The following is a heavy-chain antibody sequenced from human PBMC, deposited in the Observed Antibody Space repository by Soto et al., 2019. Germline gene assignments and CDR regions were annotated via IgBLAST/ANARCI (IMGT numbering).Heavy chain of an antibody. V-gene: IGHV1-18*01. CDR2: ISAYNGNT. J-gene: IGHJ5*02. CDR1: GYTFTSYG. CDR3: ARDQAVVVPAANTNWFDP. D-gene: IGHD2-2*01. Sequence: GASVKVSCKASGYTFTSYGISWVRQAPGQGLEWMGWISAYNGNTNYAQKLQGRVTMTTDTSTSTAYMELRSLRSDDTAVYYCARDQAVVVPAANTNWFDPWGQGTLVTVSS.